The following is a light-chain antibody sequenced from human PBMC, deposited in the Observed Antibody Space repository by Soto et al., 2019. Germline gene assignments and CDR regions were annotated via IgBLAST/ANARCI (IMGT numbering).Light chain of an antibody. CDR1: QSVSSK. V-gene: IGKV3-15*01. J-gene: IGKJ1*01. CDR2: GAS. CDR3: QQYNSWLWT. Sequence: EIVMTQSPATLSVSPGEGATLSCRASQSVSSKLAWYQQKPGEAPRLLIDGASTRATGIPARFSGSGSGTEFTLIISRLQSEDSAVYYCQQYNSWLWTFGQGTKVDIK.